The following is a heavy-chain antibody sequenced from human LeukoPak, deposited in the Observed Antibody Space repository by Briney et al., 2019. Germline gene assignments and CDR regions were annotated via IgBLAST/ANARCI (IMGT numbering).Heavy chain of an antibody. D-gene: IGHD2/OR15-2a*01. CDR3: ARGGFYETGT. Sequence: SETLSLTCTVSGGSMSDYYWSYIRQSAGTGLEWLGRIHTSGTTWYNPSLKSRVTLSVDASKNQFSLGLTSVTAADTAVYYCARGGFYETGTWGQGTMVTVSS. V-gene: IGHV4-4*07. CDR1: GGSMSDYY. CDR2: IHTSGTT. J-gene: IGHJ3*01.